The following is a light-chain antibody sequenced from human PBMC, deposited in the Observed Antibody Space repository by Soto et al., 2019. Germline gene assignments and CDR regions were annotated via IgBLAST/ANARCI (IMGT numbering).Light chain of an antibody. CDR2: SNN. CDR1: SSNIGSNT. J-gene: IGLJ2*01. CDR3: VAWDDSLNGYVV. V-gene: IGLV1-44*01. Sequence: QSVLTRPPSASGTPGQRVTISCSGSSSNIGSNTVNWYQQLPGTAPKLVIYSNNQRPSGVPDRFSGSKSGTSASLAISGLQSEDEADYYCVAWDDSLNGYVVFGGGTKATVL.